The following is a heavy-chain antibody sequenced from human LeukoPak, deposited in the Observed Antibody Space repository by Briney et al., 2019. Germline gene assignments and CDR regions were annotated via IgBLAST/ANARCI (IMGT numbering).Heavy chain of an antibody. CDR2: INPNSAGT. V-gene: IGHV1-2*02. CDR1: GYTFTGYY. D-gene: IGHD5-18*01. Sequence: ASVKVSCKASGYTFTGYYLHWARQAPGQGLEWMGWINPNSAGTNYAQKFQGRVTMTGDTSISTAYMELSRLSSDDTAIYYCAGRPDTAMVAIFDYWGQGTLVTVSS. J-gene: IGHJ4*02. CDR3: AGRPDTAMVAIFDY.